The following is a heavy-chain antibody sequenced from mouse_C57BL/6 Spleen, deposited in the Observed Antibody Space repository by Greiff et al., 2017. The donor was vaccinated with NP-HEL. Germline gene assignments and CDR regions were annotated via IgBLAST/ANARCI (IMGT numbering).Heavy chain of an antibody. CDR1: GYTFTGYW. CDR2: ILPGSGST. Sequence: QVQLKESGAELMKPGASVKLSCKATGYTFTGYWIEWVKQRPGHGLEWIGEILPGSGSTNYNEKFKGKATFTADTSSNTAYMQLSSLTTEDSAIYYCARRHLNYYGSSYGYFDVWGTGTTVTVSS. J-gene: IGHJ1*03. CDR3: ARRHLNYYGSSYGYFDV. V-gene: IGHV1-9*01. D-gene: IGHD1-1*01.